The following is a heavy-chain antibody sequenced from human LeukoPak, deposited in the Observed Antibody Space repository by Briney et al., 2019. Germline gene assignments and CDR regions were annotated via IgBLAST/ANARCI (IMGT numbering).Heavy chain of an antibody. V-gene: IGHV1-46*01. CDR3: ARGQLGPTSAPFDS. CDR2: VNPAGGST. J-gene: IGHJ4*02. CDR1: GYTFIDYY. Sequence: ASVKVSCKTSGYTFIDYYLHWVRQAPGQPFEYMGIVNPAGGSTSYHHKFQGRVTMTTEASTTTTYMELSNLTSEDTAVYYCARGQLGPTSAPFDSWGQGTLVTVSS. D-gene: IGHD1-26*01.